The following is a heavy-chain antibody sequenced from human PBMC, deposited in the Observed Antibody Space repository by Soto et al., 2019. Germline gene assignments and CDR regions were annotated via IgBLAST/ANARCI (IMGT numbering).Heavy chain of an antibody. CDR3: AKGDRIAAAGHFDY. CDR1: GFTLSSYG. D-gene: IGHD6-13*01. J-gene: IGHJ4*02. V-gene: IGHV3-30*18. CDR2: ISHDGSNK. Sequence: GGSLRLSCAASGFTLSSYGMHWVRQAPGKGLEWVSVISHDGSNKYYADSVKGRFTISRDNSKNTLYLQMNSLRAEDTAVYYCAKGDRIAAAGHFDYWGQGTLVTVS.